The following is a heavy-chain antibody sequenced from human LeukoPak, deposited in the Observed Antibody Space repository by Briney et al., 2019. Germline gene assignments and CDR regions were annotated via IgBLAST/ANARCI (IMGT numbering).Heavy chain of an antibody. CDR3: ARGPPGDYYYGMDV. V-gene: IGHV4-59*01. CDR1: GGSISSYY. CDR2: IYYSGST. Sequence: SETLSLTCTVSGGSISSYYWSWIRQPPGKGLERIGYIYYSGSTNYNPSLKSRVTISVDTSKNQFSLNLSSVTAADAAVYYCARGPPGDYYYGMDVWGQGTTVTVSS. D-gene: IGHD4-17*01. J-gene: IGHJ6*02.